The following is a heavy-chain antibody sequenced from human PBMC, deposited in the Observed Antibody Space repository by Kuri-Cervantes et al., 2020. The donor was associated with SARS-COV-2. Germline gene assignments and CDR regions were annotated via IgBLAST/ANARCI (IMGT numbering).Heavy chain of an antibody. CDR3: ARDPVHYDFWSGYIGANAFDI. V-gene: IGHV3-66*02. CDR1: GFTFSDYY. D-gene: IGHD3-3*01. CDR2: IYSGGST. J-gene: IGHJ3*02. Sequence: GESLKISCAASGFTFSDYYMSWIRQAPGKGLEWVSVIYSGGSTYYADSVKGRFTISRDNSKNTLYLQMNSPRAEDKAVYYFARDPVHYDFWSGYIGANAFDIWGQGKMVTVSS.